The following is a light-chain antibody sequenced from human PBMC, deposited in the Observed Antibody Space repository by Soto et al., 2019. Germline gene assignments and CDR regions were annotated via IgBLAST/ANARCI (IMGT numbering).Light chain of an antibody. CDR2: EVS. Sequence: QSALTQPASVSGSPGQSITISCTGTSGDVGGYDYVSWYQQSPGKAPKLIIYEVSKRPSGVTNRFSGSKSDNTASLTISGLQAEDEADYYCNSHTSRGTQVFGTGTKLTVL. CDR3: NSHTSRGTQV. CDR1: SGDVGGYDY. V-gene: IGLV2-14*01. J-gene: IGLJ1*01.